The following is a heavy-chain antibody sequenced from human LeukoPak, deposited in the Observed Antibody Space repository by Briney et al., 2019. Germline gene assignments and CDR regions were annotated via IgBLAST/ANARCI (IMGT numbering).Heavy chain of an antibody. V-gene: IGHV3-23*01. D-gene: IGHD5-18*01. CDR1: GFAFSSYW. CDR2: ISGSGGST. J-gene: IGHJ4*02. Sequence: GGSLRLSCAASGFAFSSYWMSWVRQAPGKGLEWVSAISGSGGSTYYADSVKGRFTISRDNSKNTLYLQMNSLRAEDTAVYYCAKAHTAMVANFDYWGQGTLVTVSS. CDR3: AKAHTAMVANFDY.